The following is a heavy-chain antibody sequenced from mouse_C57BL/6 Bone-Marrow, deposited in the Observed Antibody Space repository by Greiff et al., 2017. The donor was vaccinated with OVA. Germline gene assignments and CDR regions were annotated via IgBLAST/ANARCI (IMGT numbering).Heavy chain of an antibody. CDR2: FYPRSGNT. CDR1: GYTFTSYG. V-gene: IGHV1-81*01. CDR3: ARRGGSSPTDY. Sequence: QVQLQQSGAELARPGASVKLSCKASGYTFTSYGISWVKQRTGQGLEWIGEFYPRSGNTYYNEKFKGKATLTADKSSSTAYMELRSLTSEDSAVYFCARRGGSSPTDYWGQGTTLTVSS. J-gene: IGHJ2*01. D-gene: IGHD1-1*01.